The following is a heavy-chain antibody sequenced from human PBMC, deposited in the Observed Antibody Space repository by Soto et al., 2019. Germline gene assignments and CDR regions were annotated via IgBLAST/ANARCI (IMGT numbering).Heavy chain of an antibody. CDR1: GDSSSTYY. CDR3: AISYCADSVSCNWFDP. J-gene: IGHJ5*02. Sequence: QVQLQESGPGLVKSSETLSLTCSVSGDSSSTYYWGWIRQPPGKGLEWIGYINYSGRSNHNPSLKGRFNISVDASKNQVSLKLTSVTAADTAVYYCAISYCADSVSCNWFDPWGQGTLVVVSS. D-gene: IGHD2-8*02. CDR2: INYSGRS. V-gene: IGHV4-59*03.